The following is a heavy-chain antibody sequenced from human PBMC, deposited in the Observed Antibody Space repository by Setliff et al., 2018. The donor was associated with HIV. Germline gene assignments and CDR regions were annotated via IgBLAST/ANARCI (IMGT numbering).Heavy chain of an antibody. CDR2: IYYNGIT. CDR3: ARAGYHGSISYWEYFHY. CDR1: GVSISAHH. Sequence: PSETLSLTCSVYGVSISAHHWSWIRQAPGKGLEWIASIYYNGITNYNPSLKSRVIISVDTSKNQFSLKLSSVTAADTAVYYCARAGYHGSISYWEYFHYWGQGTLVTVSS. V-gene: IGHV4-59*11. D-gene: IGHD3-22*01. J-gene: IGHJ1*01.